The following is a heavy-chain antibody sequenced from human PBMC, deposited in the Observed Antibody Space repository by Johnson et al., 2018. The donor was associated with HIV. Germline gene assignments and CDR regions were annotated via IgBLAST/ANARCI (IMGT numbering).Heavy chain of an antibody. Sequence: VQVVESGGGLVQPGRSLRLSCAASGFTFDDYAMHWVRQAPGKGLEWVSGISWNSGSIGYADSVKGRFTISRDNAKNSLYLQMNSLRAEDTALYYCRAQQLVLLDGDDAFDIWGQGTMVTVSS. CDR1: GFTFDDYA. J-gene: IGHJ3*02. V-gene: IGHV3-9*01. D-gene: IGHD6-13*01. CDR3: RAQQLVLLDGDDAFDI. CDR2: ISWNSGSI.